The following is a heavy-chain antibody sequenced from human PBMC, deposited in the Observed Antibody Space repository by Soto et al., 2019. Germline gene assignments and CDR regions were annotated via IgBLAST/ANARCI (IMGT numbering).Heavy chain of an antibody. CDR2: IYHSGSS. J-gene: IGHJ5*02. CDR1: GGSISSGGYS. CDR3: ASIYDSSGYYYGNNWFDP. D-gene: IGHD3-22*01. Sequence: SETLSLTCAVSGGSISSGGYSWSWIRQPPGKGLEWIGYIYHSGSSYYNPSLKSRVTISVDRSKNQFSLKLSSVTAADTAVYYCASIYDSSGYYYGNNWFDPWGQGTLVTVSS. V-gene: IGHV4-30-2*01.